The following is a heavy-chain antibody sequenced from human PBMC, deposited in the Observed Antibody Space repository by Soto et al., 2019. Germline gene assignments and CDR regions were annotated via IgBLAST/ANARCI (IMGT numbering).Heavy chain of an antibody. CDR1: GFTFSSYW. CDR2: INSDGSST. Sequence: GGSLRLSCAASGFTFSSYWMHWVRQAPGKGLVWVSRINSDGSSTSYADSVKGRFTISRDNAKNTLYLQMNSLRAEDTAVYHCAREDLLYAGYFPFDYWGQGTLVTVSS. CDR3: AREDLLYAGYFPFDY. D-gene: IGHD3-9*01. J-gene: IGHJ4*02. V-gene: IGHV3-74*01.